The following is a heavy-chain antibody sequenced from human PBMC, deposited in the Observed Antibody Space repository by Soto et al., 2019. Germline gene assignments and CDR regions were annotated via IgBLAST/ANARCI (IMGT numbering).Heavy chain of an antibody. J-gene: IGHJ4*02. CDR2: ISSSSDTI. Sequence: PGGSLRLSCAPSGFTLPGYSMNWVRQAPGKGLEWVSYISSSSDTIYYADSVKGRFTISRDNSKNTLYLQMNSLRAEDTAVYYCASEHVDTAMVLGYWGQGTLVTVSS. CDR1: GFTLPGYS. CDR3: ASEHVDTAMVLGY. D-gene: IGHD5-18*01. V-gene: IGHV3-48*01.